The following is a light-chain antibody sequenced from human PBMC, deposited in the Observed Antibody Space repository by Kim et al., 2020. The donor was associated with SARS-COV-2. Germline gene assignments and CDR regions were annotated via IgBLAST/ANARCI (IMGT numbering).Light chain of an antibody. CDR3: QQYYSTPPS. Sequence: ATLNCKSSQTVLYNSNNKNYLAWYQQKPGQAPKLLIYWASVRESGVSDRFSGSGSETDFTLTISSLQAEDVAVYYCQQYYSTPPSFGQGTKLEI. J-gene: IGKJ2*03. CDR1: QTVLYNSNNKNY. CDR2: WAS. V-gene: IGKV4-1*01.